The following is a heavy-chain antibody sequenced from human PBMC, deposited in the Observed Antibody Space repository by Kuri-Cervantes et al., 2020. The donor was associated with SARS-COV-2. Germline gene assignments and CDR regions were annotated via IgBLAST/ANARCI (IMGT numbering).Heavy chain of an antibody. J-gene: IGHJ4*02. Sequence: GGSLRLSCAASGFTFSSYAMSWVRQAPGKGLEWVSAISGSGGSTYYADSVKGRFTISRDNSKNTLYLQMNSLRAEDTAVYYRAKPPGAPGYSYGDGDYWGQGTLVTGSS. D-gene: IGHD5-18*01. V-gene: IGHV3-23*01. CDR3: AKPPGAPGYSYGDGDY. CDR1: GFTFSSYA. CDR2: ISGSGGST.